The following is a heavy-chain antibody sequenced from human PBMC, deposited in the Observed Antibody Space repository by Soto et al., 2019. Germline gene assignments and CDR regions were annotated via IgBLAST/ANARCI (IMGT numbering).Heavy chain of an antibody. J-gene: IGHJ4*02. CDR3: AKNRQFRSYYESAGHYDN. V-gene: IGHV3-23*01. D-gene: IGHD3-10*01. CDR2: ISGSGGVT. CDR1: GFTFKNYD. Sequence: EVELLESGGGLVQPGGSLRLSCVASGFTFKNYDMRWIRQAPGKGLEWVSGISGSGGVTYYADSVKGRFTISRDKSKNTRYLKMNRLRAEDTAIYYCAKNRQFRSYYESAGHYDNWGQGTLVTVSS.